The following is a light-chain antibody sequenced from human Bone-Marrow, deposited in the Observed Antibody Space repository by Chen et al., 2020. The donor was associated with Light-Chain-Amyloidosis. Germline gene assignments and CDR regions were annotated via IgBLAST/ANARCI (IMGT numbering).Light chain of an antibody. CDR2: DDR. CDR3: RVWDTTNDDGV. Sequence: SYVLTQSPSVSVAPGQTATIPCGGNNIGFKSVHWYQQRPGQAPVLVVHDDRDRHSGLPERFSGCNSGDTATLTISRVEAGDEADYYCRVWDTTNDDGVFGGGTKVTVL. CDR1: NIGFKS. V-gene: IGLV3-21*02. J-gene: IGLJ3*02.